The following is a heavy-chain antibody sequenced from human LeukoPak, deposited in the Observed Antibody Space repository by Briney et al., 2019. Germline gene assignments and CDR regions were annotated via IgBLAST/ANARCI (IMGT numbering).Heavy chain of an antibody. Sequence: ASVKVSCKASGYTFTNYAMHWVRQAPGQRLEWMGWINAGNGNTKYSQNFQGRVTITRDTSASTAYMELSSLRSEDTAVYYCARSTTDYYDNSGYRDWGQGTLVTVSS. V-gene: IGHV1-3*01. J-gene: IGHJ4*02. CDR1: GYTFTNYA. CDR3: ARSTTDYYDNSGYRD. D-gene: IGHD3-22*01. CDR2: INAGNGNT.